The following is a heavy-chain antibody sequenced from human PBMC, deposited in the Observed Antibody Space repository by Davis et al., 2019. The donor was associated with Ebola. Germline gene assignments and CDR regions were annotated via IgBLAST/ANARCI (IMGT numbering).Heavy chain of an antibody. CDR1: GFSVSSHY. J-gene: IGHJ2*01. CDR2: FYLSGGP. V-gene: IGHV4-59*02. CDR3: AKGYSSSWYGGRYFDL. D-gene: IGHD6-13*01. Sequence: PSETLSLTCTVSGFSVSSHYWNWIRQPPGKGLEWIGSFYLSGGPNYSPSLNGRVTISVDTSKNQVSLMLNSVTAADTAVYYCAKGYSSSWYGGRYFDLWGRGSLVSVSS.